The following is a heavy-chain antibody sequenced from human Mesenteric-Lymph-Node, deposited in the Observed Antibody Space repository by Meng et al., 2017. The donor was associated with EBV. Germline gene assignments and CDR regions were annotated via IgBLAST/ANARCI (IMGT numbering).Heavy chain of an antibody. Sequence: DPGPGLLKSPEPPPLTCTVSGGSISSSNWWSWVRQPPGKGLEWIGEIYHSGSTNYNPSLKSRVTISVDKSKNQFSLKLSSVTAADTAVYYCARTLSIAAAPFDYWGQGTLVTVSS. V-gene: IGHV4-4*03. J-gene: IGHJ4*02. CDR3: ARTLSIAAAPFDY. D-gene: IGHD6-13*01. CDR2: IYHSGST. CDR1: GGSISSSNW.